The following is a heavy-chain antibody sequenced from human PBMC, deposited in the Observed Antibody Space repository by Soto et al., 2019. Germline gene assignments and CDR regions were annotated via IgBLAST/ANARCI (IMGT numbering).Heavy chain of an antibody. V-gene: IGHV3-23*01. J-gene: IGHJ4*02. CDR1: GFTFSSYA. CDR3: AKDPNGDYVGAFDS. CDR2: ITGSGAGT. D-gene: IGHD4-17*01. Sequence: PWGSLRVSCAASGFTFSSYAMTWVRQAPGKGLEYVSSITGSGAGTFYAGSVKGRFTISRDNSKNMLYLQLSSLRAEDTAIYFCAKDPNGDYVGAFDSWGQGSLVTVSS.